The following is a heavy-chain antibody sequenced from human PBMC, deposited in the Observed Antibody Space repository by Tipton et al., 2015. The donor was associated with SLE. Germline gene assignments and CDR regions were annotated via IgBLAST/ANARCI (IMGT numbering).Heavy chain of an antibody. CDR2: INHSGGT. CDR3: ARWVQAFDY. J-gene: IGHJ4*02. CDR1: GGSISSGGYY. V-gene: IGHV4-39*07. Sequence: LRLSCTVSGGSISSGGYYWGWIRQPPGKGLEWIGEINHSGGTNYNPSLKSRVTISADKSKNQLSLRLNFVTAADTAVYYCARWVQAFDYWGQGTLVTVSS. D-gene: IGHD5-18*01.